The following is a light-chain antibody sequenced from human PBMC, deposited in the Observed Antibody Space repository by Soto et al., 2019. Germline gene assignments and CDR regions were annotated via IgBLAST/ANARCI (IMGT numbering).Light chain of an antibody. CDR2: DTS. J-gene: IGKJ5*01. CDR3: QQYGTSEII. CDR1: QTLINSF. Sequence: EIVLTQSPGTLSLSPGERATLSCSASQTLINSFIARYQQKPGQAPRLLIYDTSSRATGVPDRYSASGSGTDFTLTISRLEPEDFAVFFCQQYGTSEIIFGQGTRLEIK. V-gene: IGKV3-20*01.